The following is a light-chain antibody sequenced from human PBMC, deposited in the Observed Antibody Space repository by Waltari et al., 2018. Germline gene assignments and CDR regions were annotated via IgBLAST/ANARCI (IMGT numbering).Light chain of an antibody. J-gene: IGLJ2*01. CDR1: SSNIGSNT. V-gene: IGLV1-44*01. CDR2: SNN. CDR3: AAWDDSLNGLVV. Sequence: QSVLTQPPSASGTPGQRVTISCSGRSSNIGSNTVNWYQQLPGTAPKLLNHSNNQRPSGVPDRFSGSKSGTSASLAISGLQSEDEADYYCAAWDDSLNGLVVFGGGTKLTVL.